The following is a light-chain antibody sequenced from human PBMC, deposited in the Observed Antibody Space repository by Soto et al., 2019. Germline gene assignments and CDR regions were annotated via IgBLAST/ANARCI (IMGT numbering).Light chain of an antibody. CDR1: SSDIGAYDY. CDR3: SSYADSSARDDV. Sequence: QSVLTQPASVSGSPGQSITISCTGTSSDIGAYDYVSWYQQHPGGVPKLLIFDVSSRPSGVSSRFSGSKSGNTASLTISGLQADDESDYDCSSYADSSARDDVFGGGTKLTVL. CDR2: DVS. J-gene: IGLJ1*01. V-gene: IGLV2-14*03.